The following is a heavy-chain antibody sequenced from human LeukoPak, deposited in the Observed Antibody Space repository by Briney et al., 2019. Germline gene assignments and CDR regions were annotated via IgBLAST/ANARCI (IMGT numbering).Heavy chain of an antibody. D-gene: IGHD3-10*01. V-gene: IGHV3-48*03. J-gene: IGHJ6*03. CDR2: ISSSGSTI. Sequence: GGSLRLSCAASGFTFSSYEMNWVRQAPGKGLEWVSYISSSGSTIYYADSVKGRFTISRDNAKNSLYLQMNSLRAEDTAVYYCARAPASLWFGELFHYYYYMDVWGKGTTVTISS. CDR3: ARAPASLWFGELFHYYYYMDV. CDR1: GFTFSSYE.